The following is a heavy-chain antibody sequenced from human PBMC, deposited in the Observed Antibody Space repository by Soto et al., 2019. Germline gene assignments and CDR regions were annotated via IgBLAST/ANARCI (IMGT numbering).Heavy chain of an antibody. CDR1: GFSFSDQH. V-gene: IGHV3-11*01. CDR3: ARDVEGRTPSGVAFRYFDS. D-gene: IGHD3-3*01. Sequence: QVQLVESGGGVVKPGGSLRLSCAASGFSFSDQHMTWIRQVPGKGLEWIAFIRDSGSDSYYADSVKGLFTISRDNAKKSMYLKMNRLRGEDTAMYSCARDVEGRTPSGVAFRYFDSWGQGTRVTVSS. CDR2: IRDSGSDS. J-gene: IGHJ4*02.